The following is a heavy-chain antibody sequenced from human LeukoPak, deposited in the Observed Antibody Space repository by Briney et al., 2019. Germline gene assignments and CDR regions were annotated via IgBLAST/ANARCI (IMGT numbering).Heavy chain of an antibody. CDR3: ARDLEYGSGGSYYYYGMDV. V-gene: IGHV3-30*04. D-gene: IGHD3-10*01. Sequence: PGRSLRLSCAASGFTFSSYAMHWVRQAPGKGLEWVAVISYDGSNKYYADSVKGRFTISRDNSKNTLYLQMNSLRAEDTAVYYCARDLEYGSGGSYYYYGMDVWGQGTTVTVSS. CDR2: ISYDGSNK. CDR1: GFTFSSYA. J-gene: IGHJ6*02.